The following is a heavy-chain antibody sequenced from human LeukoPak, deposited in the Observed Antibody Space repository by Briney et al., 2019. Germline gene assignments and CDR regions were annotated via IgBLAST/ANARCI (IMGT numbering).Heavy chain of an antibody. J-gene: IGHJ4*02. V-gene: IGHV1-2*02. CDR1: GYSFTGYH. Sequence: GASVKVSCKTSGYSFTGYHMHWVRQAPGQGLEWMGWTNPVSGGTKYAQKFQGRVTMTRDTSINTFYMELYSLMSDDTAVYYCARTRSGWYDYWGQGTLVTVSS. CDR2: TNPVSGGT. CDR3: ARTRSGWYDY. D-gene: IGHD6-19*01.